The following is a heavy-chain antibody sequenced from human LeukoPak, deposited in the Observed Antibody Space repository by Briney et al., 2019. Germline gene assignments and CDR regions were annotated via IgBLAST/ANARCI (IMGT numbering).Heavy chain of an antibody. CDR3: ARVEEGWFDP. CDR1: GFTVSSSY. CDR2: IYSGTTA. J-gene: IGHJ5*02. Sequence: GGSLRLSCAASGFTVSSSYMGWVRLAPGKGLEWVSVIYSGTTAYYPDSVKGRFTISRDNSMNTLYLQMNSLSAEDTAVYYCARVEEGWFDPWGQGTLVTVSS. V-gene: IGHV3-66*01.